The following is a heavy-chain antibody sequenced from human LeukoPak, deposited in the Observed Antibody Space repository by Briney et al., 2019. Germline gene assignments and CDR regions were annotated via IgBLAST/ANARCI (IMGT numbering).Heavy chain of an antibody. J-gene: IGHJ4*02. CDR3: ARDYIAAAGLTEFDY. Sequence: SVKVSCKASGGTFSSYAISWVRQAPGQGLEWMGRIIPILGIANYAQKFQGRVTITADKSTSTAYMELSSLRSEDTAVYYCARDYIAAAGLTEFDYWGQGTLVTVSS. CDR1: GGTFSSYA. V-gene: IGHV1-69*04. CDR2: IIPILGIA. D-gene: IGHD6-13*01.